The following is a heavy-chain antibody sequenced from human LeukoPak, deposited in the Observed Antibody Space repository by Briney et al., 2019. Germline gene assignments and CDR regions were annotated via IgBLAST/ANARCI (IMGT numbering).Heavy chain of an antibody. CDR1: GFTFSSYA. CDR2: ISGSGGST. V-gene: IGHV3-23*01. D-gene: IGHD6-19*01. CDR3: AKDLGYSSGLIDY. J-gene: IGHJ4*02. Sequence: QTGGSLRPSCAASGFTFSSYAMSWVRQAPGKGLEWVSAISGSGGSTYYADSVKGRFTISRDNSKNTLYLQVNSLRAEDTAVYYCAKDLGYSSGLIDYWGQGTLVTVSS.